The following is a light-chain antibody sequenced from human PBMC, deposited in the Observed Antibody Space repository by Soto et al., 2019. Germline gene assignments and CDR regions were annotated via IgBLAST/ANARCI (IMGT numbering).Light chain of an antibody. Sequence: QSALTQPPSASGSPGQSVTISCTGTSSDVGGYNFVSWYQQHPGKAPKLMIYEVDKRPSGVPDRFSGSKSGNTASLTVSGLEAEDEADYYCISYAVTTSYVFGTGSKVTVL. J-gene: IGLJ1*01. CDR2: EVD. CDR1: SSDVGGYNF. CDR3: ISYAVTTSYV. V-gene: IGLV2-8*01.